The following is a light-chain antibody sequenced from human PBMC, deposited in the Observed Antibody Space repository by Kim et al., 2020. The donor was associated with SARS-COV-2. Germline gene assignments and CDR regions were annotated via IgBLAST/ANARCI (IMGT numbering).Light chain of an antibody. J-gene: IGKJ2*01. V-gene: IGKV3-20*01. Sequence: IVLTQSPGTLSLSAGQRATLSCRASQSVRSSYLAWYQQTPGQAPRLLIYDASSRATGIPDRFSGSGSGTDFTLTISRLEPEDFAVYYCQQYGSPPYTFGQGTKLEI. CDR3: QQYGSPPYT. CDR2: DAS. CDR1: QSVRSSY.